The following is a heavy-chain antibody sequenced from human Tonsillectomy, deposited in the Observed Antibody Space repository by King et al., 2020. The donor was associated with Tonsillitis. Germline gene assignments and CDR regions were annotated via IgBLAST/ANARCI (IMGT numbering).Heavy chain of an antibody. CDR1: GYSISSGFY. CDR2: LFHSGSP. Sequence: QLQESGPGLVKPPETLSLTCVVSGYSISSGFYWGWVRQPPGKGLEWIGSLFHSGSPYYHPSLKSRVTISVDTSKNQFSLKLSSVTAADTALYYCARPGDFDSGGSYAVGDAFDIWGQGTMVTVSS. J-gene: IGHJ3*02. V-gene: IGHV4-38-2*01. CDR3: ARPGDFDSGGSYAVGDAFDI. D-gene: IGHD3-22*01.